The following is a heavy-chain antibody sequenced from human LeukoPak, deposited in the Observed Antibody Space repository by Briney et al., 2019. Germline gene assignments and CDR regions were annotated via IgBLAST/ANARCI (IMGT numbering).Heavy chain of an antibody. CDR2: IAYDGSSK. CDR1: GFTFNTYG. CDR3: ARGYYYGSGSEAFDI. D-gene: IGHD3-10*01. Sequence: GRSLRLSCAASGFTFNTYGMHWVRQAPGKGLEWVAAIAYDGSSKYHADSVKGRFTISRDNSKNTLYLQMNSLRAEDTAVYHCARGYYYGSGSEAFDIWGQGTMVTVSS. J-gene: IGHJ3*02. V-gene: IGHV3-30*03.